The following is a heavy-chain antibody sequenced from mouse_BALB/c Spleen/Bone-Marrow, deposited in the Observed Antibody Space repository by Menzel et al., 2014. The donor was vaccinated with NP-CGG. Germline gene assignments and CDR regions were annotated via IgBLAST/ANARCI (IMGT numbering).Heavy chain of an antibody. Sequence: EVHLVESGPELVRSGASVKLSCTAPGFNIKDYYMHWVKQRPEQGLEWIGWIDPENGDTEYAPKFQGKATMTADTSSNKADRQLSSLTSEDTAVYYCNGWGGSYGRTWFAYWGQGTLVTVPA. J-gene: IGHJ3*01. CDR3: NGWGGSYGRTWFAY. CDR1: GFNIKDYY. V-gene: IGHV14-4*02. D-gene: IGHD1-1*02. CDR2: IDPENGDT.